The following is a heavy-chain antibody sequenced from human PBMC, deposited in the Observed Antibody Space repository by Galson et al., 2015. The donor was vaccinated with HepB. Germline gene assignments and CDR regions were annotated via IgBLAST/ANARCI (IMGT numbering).Heavy chain of an antibody. CDR2: IYPYTGGT. CDR3: TRDGGWLRLPY. D-gene: IGHD5-12*01. Sequence: GYTFTGFYLHWVRQAPGQGLEWMGRIYPYTGGTNYAQNFQGRVTMTSDTSITTAYMELSSLRAEDTAVYYCTRDGGWLRLPYWGQGTLVTVSS. J-gene: IGHJ4*02. V-gene: IGHV1-2*06. CDR1: GYTFTGFY.